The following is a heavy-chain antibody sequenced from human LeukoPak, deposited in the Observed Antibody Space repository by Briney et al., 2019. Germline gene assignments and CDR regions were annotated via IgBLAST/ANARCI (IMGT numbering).Heavy chain of an antibody. CDR1: GYTLTELS. Sequence: ASVKVSCKVSGYTLTELSMHWVRQAPGKGLEWMGGFDPEDSETIYAQKFQGRVTMTEVTSTDTAYMELSSLRSEDTAVYYCATDHPSGSTMRGMDVWGKGTTVTVSS. V-gene: IGHV1-24*01. D-gene: IGHD5-12*01. CDR3: ATDHPSGSTMRGMDV. J-gene: IGHJ6*04. CDR2: FDPEDSET.